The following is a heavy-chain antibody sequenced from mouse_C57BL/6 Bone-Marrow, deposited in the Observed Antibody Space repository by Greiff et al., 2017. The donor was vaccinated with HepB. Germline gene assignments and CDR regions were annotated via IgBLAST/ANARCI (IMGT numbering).Heavy chain of an antibody. Sequence: QVQLQQPGAELVKPGASVKLSCKASGYTFTSYWMHWVKQRPGQGLEWIGMIHTNSGSTNYNEKFKSKATLTVDKSSSTAYMQLSSLTSEDSAVYYCADSNYFFYAMDYWGQGTSVTVSS. V-gene: IGHV1-64*01. CDR2: IHTNSGST. J-gene: IGHJ4*01. CDR1: GYTFTSYW. CDR3: ADSNYFFYAMDY. D-gene: IGHD2-5*01.